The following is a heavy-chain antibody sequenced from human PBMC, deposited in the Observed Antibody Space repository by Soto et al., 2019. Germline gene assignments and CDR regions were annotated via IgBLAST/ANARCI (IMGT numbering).Heavy chain of an antibody. CDR3: AKDRRAGGNYGFYSDF. CDR1: GFTFSSYG. V-gene: IGHV3-23*01. D-gene: IGHD1-7*01. CDR2: SSATGAGT. J-gene: IGHJ4*02. Sequence: EVQLLESGGGLVQPGGSLRLSCAASGFTFSSYGMTWVRQAPGKGLEWVSFSSATGAGTYYADSVKGRFTISRDNSKITLYLQMTSLRADDTAGYYCAKDRRAGGNYGFYSDFWGQGALVIVSS.